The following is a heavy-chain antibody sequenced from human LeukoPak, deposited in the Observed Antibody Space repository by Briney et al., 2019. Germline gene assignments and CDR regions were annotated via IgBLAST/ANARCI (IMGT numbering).Heavy chain of an antibody. Sequence: GGSLRLSCAASGFTFSSYATHWVRQAPGKGLEWVAVISYDGSNKNYADSVKGRFTISRNNSKNTLYLQMNSLRAEDTAVYYCAREQSYGGGHDYRGQGTLVTVSS. CDR1: GFTFSSYA. V-gene: IGHV3-30-3*01. CDR2: ISYDGSNK. J-gene: IGHJ4*02. CDR3: AREQSYGGGHDY. D-gene: IGHD4-11*01.